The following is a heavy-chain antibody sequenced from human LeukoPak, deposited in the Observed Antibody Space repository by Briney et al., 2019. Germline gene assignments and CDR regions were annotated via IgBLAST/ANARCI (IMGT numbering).Heavy chain of an antibody. V-gene: IGHV1-24*01. CDR3: TTNLISLFGVGY. CDR2: FDPEDGET. D-gene: IGHD3-3*01. Sequence: EASVKVSCKVSGYTLTELSMHWVRQAPGKGLEWMGGFDPEDGETIYAQKFQGRVTMTEDTSTDTVYMQLSSLRSEDTAIYYCTTNLISLFGVGYWGHGTLVTVSS. J-gene: IGHJ4*01. CDR1: GYTLTELS.